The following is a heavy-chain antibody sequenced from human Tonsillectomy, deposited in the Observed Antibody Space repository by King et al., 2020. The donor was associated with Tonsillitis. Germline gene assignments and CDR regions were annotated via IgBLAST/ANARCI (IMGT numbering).Heavy chain of an antibody. CDR1: GFSLSNARMG. CDR3: ARFSSSVGDSWYWYFHS. CDR2: IFSNDEK. V-gene: IGHV2-26*01. J-gene: IGHJ2*01. Sequence: VTLKESGPVLVKPTETLTLTCTVSGFSLSNARMGVSWIRQPPGKALEWLAHIFSNDEKSDNTSLRSRLTISKDTSKSQVVLTMTNMDPVDTATDYCARFSSSVGDSWYWYFHSWGRGPLVTVSS. D-gene: IGHD6-6*01.